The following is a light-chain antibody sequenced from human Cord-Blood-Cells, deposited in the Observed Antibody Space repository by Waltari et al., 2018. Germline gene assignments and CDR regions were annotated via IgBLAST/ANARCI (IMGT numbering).Light chain of an antibody. CDR2: DVS. CDR1: SSDVGGYNY. Sequence: QSALTQPRSLSGSPGQSVTIPCTGPSSDVGGYNYVSWYQQHPGKAPKLMIYDVSKRPSGVPGRCSGSKSDTSASLTISVLQAEDEADYYCCSYAGSYTYVFGTGTKVTVL. CDR3: CSYAGSYTYV. J-gene: IGLJ1*01. V-gene: IGLV2-11*01.